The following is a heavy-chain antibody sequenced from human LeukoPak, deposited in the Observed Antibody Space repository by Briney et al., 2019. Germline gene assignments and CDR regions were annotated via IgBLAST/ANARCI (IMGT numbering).Heavy chain of an antibody. Sequence: GGSLRLSCAASGFTFSNYTTNWVRQPPGKGLEWVSVISSSSSFIYYADSVKGRFTISRDNVRNSLYLHLNSLRAEDTAVYYCARSFQSSPSWYWYFDLWGRGTLVTVSS. J-gene: IGHJ2*01. CDR1: GFTFSNYT. CDR3: ARSFQSSPSWYWYFDL. CDR2: ISSSSSFI. D-gene: IGHD6-6*01. V-gene: IGHV3-21*01.